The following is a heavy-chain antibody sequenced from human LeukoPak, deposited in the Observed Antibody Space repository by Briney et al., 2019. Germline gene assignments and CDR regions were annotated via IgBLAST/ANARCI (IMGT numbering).Heavy chain of an antibody. V-gene: IGHV1-69*13. CDR3: ASTPPWYYRDYYMDV. D-gene: IGHD2/OR15-2a*01. J-gene: IGHJ6*03. CDR1: GGTFSSYA. Sequence: GASVKVSCKASGGTFSSYAISWVRQAPGQGLEWMGGIIPIFGTANYAQKFQGRVTITADESTSTAYMELSSLRSEDTAVYYCASTPPWYYRDYYMDVWGKGTTVTVSS. CDR2: IIPIFGTA.